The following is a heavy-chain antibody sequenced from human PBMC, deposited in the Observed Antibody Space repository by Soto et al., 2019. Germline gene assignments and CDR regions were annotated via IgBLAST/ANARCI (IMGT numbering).Heavy chain of an antibody. V-gene: IGHV1-18*01. CDR1: GYTFTSYG. CDR3: ARMKMATIRGMVWFDP. D-gene: IGHD5-12*01. Sequence: QVQLVQSGAEVKKPGASVKVSCKASGYTFTSYGISWVRQAPGQGLEWMGWISAYNGNTNYAQKLQGRVTMTTDTSTSKAYMELRSRRSDDTAVYYCARMKMATIRGMVWFDPWGQGTLVTVSS. J-gene: IGHJ5*02. CDR2: ISAYNGNT.